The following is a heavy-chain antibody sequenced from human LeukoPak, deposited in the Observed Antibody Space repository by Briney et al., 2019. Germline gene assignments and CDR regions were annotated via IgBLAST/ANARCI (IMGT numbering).Heavy chain of an antibody. CDR1: GYKITSYW. Sequence: GESLKFSCKGCGYKITSYWVGWVRQMRGKGLEWMGIIYPGDSDTRYSPSFQGQVTISADKSISTAYLQWSSLKASDTAMYYCARLGTSYFDYWGQGTLVTVSS. D-gene: IGHD2-2*01. CDR2: IYPGDSDT. CDR3: ARLGTSYFDY. J-gene: IGHJ4*02. V-gene: IGHV5-51*01.